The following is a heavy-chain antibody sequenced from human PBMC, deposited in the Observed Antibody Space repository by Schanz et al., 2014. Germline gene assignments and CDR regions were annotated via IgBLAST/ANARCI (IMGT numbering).Heavy chain of an antibody. CDR2: ISNDGSIK. CDR3: AREQIMAAAGLVDY. CDR1: GFTFSSYA. Sequence: VHLVESGGGLVKRGGSLRLSCAASGFTFSSYAMHWVRQAPGKGLEWVALISNDGSIKYYADSVEGRFTISRDNSRNTLYLQMNSLRAEDTAVYYCAREQIMAAAGLVDYWGHGTLVTVSS. D-gene: IGHD6-13*01. J-gene: IGHJ4*01. V-gene: IGHV3-30-3*01.